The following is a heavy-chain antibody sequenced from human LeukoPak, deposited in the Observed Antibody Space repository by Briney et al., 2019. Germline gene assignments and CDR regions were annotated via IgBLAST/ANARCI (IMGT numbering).Heavy chain of an antibody. D-gene: IGHD1-26*01. J-gene: IGHJ3*02. Sequence: GASVKVSCKASGYRFTGYNIDWVRQAPGQRPEWMGRINAENGDTKYSQKFQGRVTITRDTSASTAYMELSSLRSEDTAVYYCARVPAMGVGADAFDIWGQGTMVTVSS. CDR1: GYRFTGYN. CDR2: INAENGDT. V-gene: IGHV1-3*01. CDR3: ARVPAMGVGADAFDI.